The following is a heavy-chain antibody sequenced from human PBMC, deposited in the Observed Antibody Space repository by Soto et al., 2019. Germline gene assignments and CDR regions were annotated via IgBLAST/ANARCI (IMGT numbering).Heavy chain of an antibody. CDR2: INHSGST. J-gene: IGHJ4*02. D-gene: IGHD3-16*02. V-gene: IGHV4-34*01. CDR1: GGSFSGYY. Sequence: SETLSLTCAVYGGSFSGYYWSWIRQPTGKGLEWIGEINHSGSTNYNPSLKSRVTISVDTSKNQFSLKLSSVTAADTAVYYCARGRRSYDYIWGSYPKNPRWVFDYWGQGTLVTVSS. CDR3: ARGRRSYDYIWGSYPKNPRWVFDY.